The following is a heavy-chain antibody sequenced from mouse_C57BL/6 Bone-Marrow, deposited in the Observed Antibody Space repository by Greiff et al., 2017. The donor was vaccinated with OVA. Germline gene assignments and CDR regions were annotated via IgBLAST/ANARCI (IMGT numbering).Heavy chain of an antibody. CDR1: GFTFSSYA. CDR3: ARGSHYYGSSY. Sequence: EVKLVESGGGLVKPGGSLKLSCAASGFTFSSYAMSWVRQTPEKRLEWVATISDGGSYTYYPDNVKGRFTISRDNAKNNLYLQMSHLKSEDTAMYYCARGSHYYGSSYWGQGTTLTVSS. CDR2: ISDGGSYT. V-gene: IGHV5-4*03. D-gene: IGHD1-1*01. J-gene: IGHJ2*01.